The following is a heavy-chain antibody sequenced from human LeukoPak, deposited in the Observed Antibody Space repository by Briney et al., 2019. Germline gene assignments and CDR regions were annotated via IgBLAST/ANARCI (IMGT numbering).Heavy chain of an antibody. V-gene: IGHV4-4*07. J-gene: IGHJ2*01. Sequence: SETLSLTCAVSGGSISIYYRSWIRQPAGKGLEWIARIYTSGSTNYDPSLKSRVTMSVDTSKNQFSLKLSSVTAADTAVYYCARELQLWYSSSWFDWYFDLWGRGTLVTVSS. CDR3: ARELQLWYSSSWFDWYFDL. CDR2: IYTSGST. CDR1: GGSISIYY. D-gene: IGHD6-13*01.